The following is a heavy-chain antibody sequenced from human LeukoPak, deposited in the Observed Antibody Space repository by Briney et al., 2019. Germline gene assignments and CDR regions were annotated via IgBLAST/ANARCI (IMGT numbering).Heavy chain of an antibody. CDR3: ARVGFWSGYYSWFDP. CDR1: GYTFTSYG. J-gene: IGHJ5*02. V-gene: IGHV1-18*01. CDR2: ISAYNGNT. D-gene: IGHD3-3*01. Sequence: ASVKVSCKASGYTFTSYGISWVRQAPGQGVEWMGWISAYNGNTNYAQKLQGIVTMTTDTSTSTAYMELRSLRSDDTAVYYCARVGFWSGYYSWFDPWGQGTLVTVSS.